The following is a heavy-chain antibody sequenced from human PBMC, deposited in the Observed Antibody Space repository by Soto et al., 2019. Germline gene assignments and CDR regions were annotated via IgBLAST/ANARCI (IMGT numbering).Heavy chain of an antibody. V-gene: IGHV1-69*01. CDR1: GGTFSSYA. J-gene: IGHJ2*01. D-gene: IGHD6-13*01. CDR2: IIPIFGTT. CDR3: ARANSQSNLGIAAAGYWYFDL. Sequence: VQLVQSGAEVKKPGSSVKVSCKASGGTFSSYAITWVRQAPGQGLEWMGGIIPIFGTTNYAQKFQGRVTIIADESTSTAYMELSSLRSEDTAVYFCARANSQSNLGIAAAGYWYFDLWGRGTLVTVSS.